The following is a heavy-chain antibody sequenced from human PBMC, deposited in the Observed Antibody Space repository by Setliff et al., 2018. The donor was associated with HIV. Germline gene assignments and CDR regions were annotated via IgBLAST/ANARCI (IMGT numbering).Heavy chain of an antibody. V-gene: IGHV4-34*01. CDR3: ARDRRTHELLRGQPYYYHMDV. D-gene: IGHD2-15*01. J-gene: IGHJ6*03. Sequence: PSETLSLTCAVYGGSFSGYYWNWIRQPPGKGLEWVGEINHSGSTNYNPSLKSRVTISVDTSKNQFSLKLSSVTAADTAVYYCARDRRTHELLRGQPYYYHMDVWGKGTTVTVSS. CDR2: INHSGST. CDR1: GGSFSGYY.